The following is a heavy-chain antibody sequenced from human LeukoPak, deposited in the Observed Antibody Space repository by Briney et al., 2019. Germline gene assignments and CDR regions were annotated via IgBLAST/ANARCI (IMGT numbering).Heavy chain of an antibody. D-gene: IGHD1-26*01. Sequence: PLRSLSLSCASAGFHRRLHSLSGIRQAPGKGLEWVANTNQDGSEQQTVDSVKGQFTISRVHAKNSLYLQLDSMRAHDRVLHYGARDYLVEGVVFDYWGKEALLTASS. CDR2: TNQDGSEQ. CDR1: GFHRRLHS. CDR3: ARDYLVEGVVFDY. J-gene: IGHJ4*02. V-gene: IGHV3-7*01.